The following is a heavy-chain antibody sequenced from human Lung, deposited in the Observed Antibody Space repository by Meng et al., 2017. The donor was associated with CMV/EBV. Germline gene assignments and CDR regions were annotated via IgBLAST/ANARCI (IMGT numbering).Heavy chain of an antibody. V-gene: IGHV4-34*01. CDR3: ARASLFGVVVMNYYFDS. J-gene: IGHJ4*02. CDR1: GGSFSEYF. D-gene: IGHD3-3*01. CDR2: IGHGGST. Sequence: SQTLSLTXAVYGGSFSEYFWNWIRQSPGKGLEWIGDIGHGGSTSYNPSLKGRVTISQDTSKNQFSLKLTSVTAADTAVYFCARASLFGVVVMNYYFDSWGQGSLVTFSS.